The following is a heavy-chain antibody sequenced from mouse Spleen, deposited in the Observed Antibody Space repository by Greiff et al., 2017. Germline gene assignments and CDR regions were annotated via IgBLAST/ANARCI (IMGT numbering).Heavy chain of an antibody. Sequence: EVQLQQSGPELVKPGASVKISCKASGYTFTDYYMNWVKQSHGKSLEWIGDINPNNGGTSYNQKFKGKATLTVDKSSSTAYMELRSLTSEDSAVYYCARGSTTERYYCGQKASVTLSP. CDR3: ARGSTTERYY. J-gene: IGHJ4*01. D-gene: IGHD1-1*01. CDR2: INPNNGGT. V-gene: IGHV1-26*01. CDR1: GYTFTDYY.